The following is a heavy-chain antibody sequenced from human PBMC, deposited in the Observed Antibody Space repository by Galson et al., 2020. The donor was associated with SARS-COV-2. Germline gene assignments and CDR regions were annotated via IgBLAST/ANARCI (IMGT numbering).Heavy chain of an antibody. D-gene: IGHD3-10*01. V-gene: IGHV3-23*03. J-gene: IGHJ6*03. Sequence: GGSLRLSCAASGFTFSSYAMSWVRQAPGKGLEWVSVIYSGGSTYYADSVKGRFTISRDNSKNTLYLQMNSLRAEDTAVYYCAKGTTWFGELLSYYYYYYMDVWGKVTTVTISS. CDR1: GFTFSSYA. CDR3: AKGTTWFGELLSYYYYYYMDV. CDR2: IYSGGST.